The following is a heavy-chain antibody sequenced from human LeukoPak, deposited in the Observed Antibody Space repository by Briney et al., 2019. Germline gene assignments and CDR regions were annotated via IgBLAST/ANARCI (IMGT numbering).Heavy chain of an antibody. Sequence: GGSLRLSCAASGFIFSNYGMHWVRQAPGKGLEWVAVTSYDGSKKYHADSVKGRFTISRDNSKNTLCLQMNSLRAEDTAVYYCAKDSKYYYDSRGYSYFDYWGQGTLVTVSS. CDR3: AKDSKYYYDSRGYSYFDY. V-gene: IGHV3-30*18. CDR2: TSYDGSKK. CDR1: GFIFSNYG. J-gene: IGHJ4*02. D-gene: IGHD3-22*01.